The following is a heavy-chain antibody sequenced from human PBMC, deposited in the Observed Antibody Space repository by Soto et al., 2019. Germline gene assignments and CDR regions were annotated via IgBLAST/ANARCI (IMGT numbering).Heavy chain of an antibody. J-gene: IGHJ6*03. D-gene: IGHD6-13*01. V-gene: IGHV4-59*12. CDR2: VNYSGST. CDR3: ARGVKIRKQQLVLVYYYYYMDV. CDR1: GGSISPYY. Sequence: PSETLSLTCTVSGGSISPYYWSWIRQPPGKGLEWIGYVNYSGSTNYNPSLKSRVTISVDTSKNQFSLKLSSVTAADTAVYYCARGVKIRKQQLVLVYYYYYMDVWGKGTTVTVSS.